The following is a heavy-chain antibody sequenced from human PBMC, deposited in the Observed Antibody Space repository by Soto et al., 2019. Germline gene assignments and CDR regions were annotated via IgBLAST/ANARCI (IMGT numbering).Heavy chain of an antibody. J-gene: IGHJ6*02. Sequence: SETLSLTCTVSGGSISSYYWSWIRQPPGKGLEWIGYIYYSGSTNYNPSLKSRVTISVDTSKNQFSLKLSSVTAADTAVYYCARDNYDILTGYYYGMDVWGQGTTVIVSS. CDR1: GGSISSYY. V-gene: IGHV4-59*01. CDR2: IYYSGST. CDR3: ARDNYDILTGYYYGMDV. D-gene: IGHD3-9*01.